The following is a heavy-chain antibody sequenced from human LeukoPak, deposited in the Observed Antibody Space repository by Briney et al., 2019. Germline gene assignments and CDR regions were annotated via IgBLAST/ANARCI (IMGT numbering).Heavy chain of an antibody. CDR1: GGSISSSSYY. CDR3: AMTRYGLGAFDI. J-gene: IGHJ3*02. CDR2: IYYSGST. Sequence: SETLSLTCTVSGGSISSSSYYWGWIRQPPGKGLEWIGYIYYSGSTYYNPSLKSRVTISVDTSKNQFSLKLSSVTAADTAVYYCAMTRYGLGAFDIWGQGTMVTVSS. D-gene: IGHD5-18*01. V-gene: IGHV4-39*07.